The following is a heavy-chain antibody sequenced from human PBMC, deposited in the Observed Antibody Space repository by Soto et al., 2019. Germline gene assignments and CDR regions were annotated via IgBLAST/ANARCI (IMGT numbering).Heavy chain of an antibody. V-gene: IGHV4-31*03. CDR3: RSYYYDSSGYYYEDY. J-gene: IGHJ4*02. Sequence: PSETLSLTCTVSGGSISSGGYYWSWIRQHPGKGLEWIGYIYYSGSTYYNPSLKSRVTISVDTSKNQFSLKLSSVTAADTAVYYCRSYYYDSSGYYYEDYWGQGTLVTVSS. D-gene: IGHD3-22*01. CDR2: IYYSGST. CDR1: GGSISSGGYY.